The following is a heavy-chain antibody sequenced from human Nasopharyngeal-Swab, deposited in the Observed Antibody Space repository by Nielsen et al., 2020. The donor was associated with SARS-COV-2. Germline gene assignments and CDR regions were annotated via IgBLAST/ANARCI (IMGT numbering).Heavy chain of an antibody. Sequence: GGSLRLSCAASGFTFSSYGMHWVRQAPGKGLEWVAVIWYDGSNKYYADSVKGRFTISRDNSKNTPYLQMNSLRAEDTAVYYCARGGLDSSSWYGYYFDYWGQGTLVTVSS. J-gene: IGHJ4*02. V-gene: IGHV3-33*01. CDR1: GFTFSSYG. CDR3: ARGGLDSSSWYGYYFDY. D-gene: IGHD6-13*01. CDR2: IWYDGSNK.